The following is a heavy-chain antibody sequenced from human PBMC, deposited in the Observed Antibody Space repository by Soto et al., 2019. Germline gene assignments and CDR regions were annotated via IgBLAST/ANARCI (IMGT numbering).Heavy chain of an antibody. D-gene: IGHD3-3*01. Sequence: PSETLSLTCTVSGGSISSYYWSWIRQPPGKGLEWIGYIYYSGSTNYNPSLKSRVTISVDTSKNQFSLKLSSVTAADTAVYYCARVEVLFTIFGVASYYMDVWGKGTTVTVSS. CDR1: GGSISSYY. CDR3: ARVEVLFTIFGVASYYMDV. V-gene: IGHV4-59*01. J-gene: IGHJ6*03. CDR2: IYYSGST.